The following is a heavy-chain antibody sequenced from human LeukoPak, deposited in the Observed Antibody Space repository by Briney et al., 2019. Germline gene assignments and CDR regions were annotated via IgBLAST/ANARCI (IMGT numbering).Heavy chain of an antibody. CDR1: GYTFIGYY. D-gene: IGHD2-15*01. V-gene: IGHV1-2*02. Sequence: ASVTVSRKASGYTFIGYYLHWVRQAPGQGLEWMGWINPHNGDTNYAQKFQGRVTMTRDTSITTAYMELSRLKSDDTAVYYCATVRDIVVGGGPYYFDYWGRETLVRVSS. CDR3: ATVRDIVVGGGPYYFDY. J-gene: IGHJ4*02. CDR2: INPHNGDT.